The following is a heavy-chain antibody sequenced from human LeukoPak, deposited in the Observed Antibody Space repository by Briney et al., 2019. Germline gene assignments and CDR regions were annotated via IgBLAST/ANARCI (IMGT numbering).Heavy chain of an antibody. CDR3: ARGLGATRGYYYYYYMDV. D-gene: IGHD1-26*01. J-gene: IGHJ6*03. Sequence: SETLSLPCTVSGGSISSYYWSWIRQPPGKGLEWIGYIYYSGSTNYNPSLKSRVTISVDTSKNQFSLKLSSVTAADTAVYYCARGLGATRGYYYYYYMDVWGKGTTVTVSS. CDR1: GGSISSYY. V-gene: IGHV4-59*01. CDR2: IYYSGST.